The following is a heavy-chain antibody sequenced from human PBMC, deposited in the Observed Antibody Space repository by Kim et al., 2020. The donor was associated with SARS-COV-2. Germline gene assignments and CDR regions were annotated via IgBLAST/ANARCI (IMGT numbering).Heavy chain of an antibody. J-gene: IGHJ6*02. V-gene: IGHV3-43*01. D-gene: IGHD6-6*01. Sequence: AESVKDRFAISRDNSKNSLYLQINSLRTEDTALYFCAKDKSIGHYYGMDVWGQGTTVTVSS. CDR3: AKDKSIGHYYGMDV.